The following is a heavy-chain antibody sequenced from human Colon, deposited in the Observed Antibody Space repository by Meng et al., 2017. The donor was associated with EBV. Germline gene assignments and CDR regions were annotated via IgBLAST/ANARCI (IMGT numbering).Heavy chain of an antibody. D-gene: IGHD2-15*01. CDR1: GGPSSNCY. CDR3: ARAWGYCSSGSCRTG. J-gene: IGHJ4*02. V-gene: IGHV4-34*01. Sequence: QGQLQHWGAGLLKPSETLSLTCAVYGGPSSNCYWSWIRQPPGKGLEWIGEMNQSGSTNYNPSLKSRVTISVDASKNQFSLKLSSVTAADTAVYYCARAWGYCSSGSCRTGWGQGTLVTVSS. CDR2: MNQSGST.